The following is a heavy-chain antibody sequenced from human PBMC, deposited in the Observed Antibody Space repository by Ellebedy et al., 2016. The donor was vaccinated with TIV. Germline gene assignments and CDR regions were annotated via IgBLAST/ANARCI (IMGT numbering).Heavy chain of an antibody. V-gene: IGHV3-15*01. CDR3: TTDPKQGSSWYRVDYYYYGMDV. Sequence: GGSLRLSXAASGFTFSNAWMSWVRQAPGKGLEWVGRIKSKTDGGTTDYAAPVKGRFTISRDDSKNTLYLQMNSLKTEDTPVYYCTTDPKQGSSWYRVDYYYYGMDVWGQGTTVTVSS. D-gene: IGHD6-13*01. CDR2: IKSKTDGGTT. CDR1: GFTFSNAW. J-gene: IGHJ6*02.